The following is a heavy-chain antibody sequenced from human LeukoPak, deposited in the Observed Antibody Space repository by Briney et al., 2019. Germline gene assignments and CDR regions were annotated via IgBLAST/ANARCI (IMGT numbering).Heavy chain of an antibody. J-gene: IGHJ4*02. CDR1: GFTFSSYS. CDR2: ISDIGTSI. D-gene: IGHD6-19*01. Sequence: GGSLRLSCAASGFTFSSYSMNWVRQAPGKGLEWVSYISDIGTSIYYADSVKGRFTISRDNAKNSLYLQMNSLRAEDTAVYYCASQGIAVAATLDYWGQGTLVTVSS. CDR3: ASQGIAVAATLDY. V-gene: IGHV3-48*04.